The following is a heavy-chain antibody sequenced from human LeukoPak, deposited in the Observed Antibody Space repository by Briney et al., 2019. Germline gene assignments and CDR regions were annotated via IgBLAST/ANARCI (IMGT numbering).Heavy chain of an antibody. Sequence: GGSLRLSCAASGFTFSSYAMHWVRQAPGKGLEWVAVISYDGSNKYYADSVKGRFTISRDNSKNTLYLQMNSLRAEDTAVYYCARERLRLNWFDPWGQGTLVTASS. CDR3: ARERLRLNWFDP. J-gene: IGHJ5*02. CDR1: GFTFSSYA. CDR2: ISYDGSNK. V-gene: IGHV3-30-3*01. D-gene: IGHD4-17*01.